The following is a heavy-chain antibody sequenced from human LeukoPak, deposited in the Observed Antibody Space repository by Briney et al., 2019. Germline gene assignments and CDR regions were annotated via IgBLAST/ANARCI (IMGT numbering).Heavy chain of an antibody. CDR1: GGSISSSSYY. Sequence: SETLSLTCTVSGGSISSSSYYWGWIRQPPGKGLEWIGNIFYSGSTHYNPSLKSRVTISVDTSKNQFSLKLSSVTAADTAVYYCARGIAAAEWFDPWGQGTLVTVSS. CDR2: IFYSGST. D-gene: IGHD6-13*01. CDR3: ARGIAAAEWFDP. V-gene: IGHV4-39*07. J-gene: IGHJ5*02.